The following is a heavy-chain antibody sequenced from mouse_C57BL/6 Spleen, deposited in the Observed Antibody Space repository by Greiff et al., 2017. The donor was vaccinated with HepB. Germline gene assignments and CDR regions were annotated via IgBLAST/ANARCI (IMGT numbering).Heavy chain of an antibody. CDR1: GYAFSSSW. Sequence: QVQLKESGPELVKPGASVKISCKASGYAFSSSWMNWVKQRPGKGLEWIGRIYPGDGDTNYNGKFKGKATLTADKSSSTAYMQLSSLTSEDSAVYFCARWGDYDVGYAMDYWGQGTSVTVSS. V-gene: IGHV1-82*01. CDR3: ARWGDYDVGYAMDY. D-gene: IGHD2-4*01. CDR2: IYPGDGDT. J-gene: IGHJ4*01.